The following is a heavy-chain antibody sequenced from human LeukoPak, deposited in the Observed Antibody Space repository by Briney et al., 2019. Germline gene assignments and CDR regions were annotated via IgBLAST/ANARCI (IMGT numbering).Heavy chain of an antibody. Sequence: GGSLTLSCAASGFTFCGYAMHWVRQAPGRGLEYVSAISSNGDSTYYAKSVKGRFTISRDNSKNTLYLQMGSLRPEDMAVYYCARDADYSSSLAYYCDFWGQGTLSPSPQ. J-gene: IGHJ4*02. V-gene: IGHV3-64*01. D-gene: IGHD6-6*01. CDR1: GFTFCGYA. CDR2: ISSNGDST. CDR3: ARDADYSSSLAYYCDF.